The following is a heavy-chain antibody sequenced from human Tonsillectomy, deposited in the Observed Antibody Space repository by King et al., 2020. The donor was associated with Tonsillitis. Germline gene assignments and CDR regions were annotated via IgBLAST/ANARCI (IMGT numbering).Heavy chain of an antibody. CDR1: GFSFRTYG. Sequence: VQLVESGGGVVQPGRSLRLSCAASGFSFRTYGMHWVRQAPGQGLDWVAGISYDERQKYSADSVKGRFTNSRDNSKNTLYLQMNSLRAEVTAVYYCAKDYSDDSWWYFDLWGRGTLVTVSS. CDR3: AKDYSDDSWWYFDL. D-gene: IGHD3-3*01. V-gene: IGHV3-30*18. J-gene: IGHJ2*01. CDR2: ISYDERQK.